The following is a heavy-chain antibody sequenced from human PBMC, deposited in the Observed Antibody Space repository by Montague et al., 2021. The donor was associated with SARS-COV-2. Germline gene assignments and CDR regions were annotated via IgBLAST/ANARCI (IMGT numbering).Heavy chain of an antibody. J-gene: IGHJ6*02. D-gene: IGHD3-10*01. CDR2: IYTSGST. CDR1: GGSISSGSYY. V-gene: IGHV4-61*02. Sequence: TLSLTCTVPGGSISSGSYYWSWIRQPAGKGLERIGRIYTSGSTNYNPSLKSRVTISVDTSKNQFSLKLSSVTAADTAVYYCARVGVGTMVRGVIPAYYYYGMDVWGQGTTVTVSS. CDR3: ARVGVGTMVRGVIPAYYYYGMDV.